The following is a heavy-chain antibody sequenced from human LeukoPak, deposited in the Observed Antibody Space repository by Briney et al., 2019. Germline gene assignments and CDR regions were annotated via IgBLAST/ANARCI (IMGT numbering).Heavy chain of an antibody. J-gene: IGHJ4*02. D-gene: IGHD2-8*01. Sequence: GGSLRLSCVDSGFTFSSYSMNWIRQTPGKGLEWVSYIRSSPSVTYYADSVKGRFTISRDDAKNSLYLQMNSLRAEDTALYYCVRDHLYAFDYWGQGILVTVSS. CDR3: VRDHLYAFDY. V-gene: IGHV3-48*01. CDR1: GFTFSSYS. CDR2: IRSSPSVT.